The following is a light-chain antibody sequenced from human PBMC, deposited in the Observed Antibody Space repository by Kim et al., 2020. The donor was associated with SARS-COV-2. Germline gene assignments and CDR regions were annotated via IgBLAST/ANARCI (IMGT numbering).Light chain of an antibody. CDR1: STNIGSNY. Sequence: GQRVPISGSGSSTNIGSNYVYWYQQLPGTAPKLLIYTNNQRPSGVPDRFSGSKSGTSASLAISGLRSEDEADYYCAAWDDSLSGPVFGGGTQLTVL. V-gene: IGLV1-47*02. CDR2: TNN. CDR3: AAWDDSLSGPV. J-gene: IGLJ3*02.